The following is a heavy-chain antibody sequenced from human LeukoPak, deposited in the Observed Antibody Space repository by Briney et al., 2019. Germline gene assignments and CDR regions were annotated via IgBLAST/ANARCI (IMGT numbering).Heavy chain of an antibody. Sequence: GGSLRLSCAPSGFTFSSYGMSWVRQAPGKGLEWVSGISASGDNTCYADSVKGRFPISRDNSKNTLYLQMNSLRAEDTAVYCCANYGGHSKYYSYYYMDVWGEGTTVTVSS. V-gene: IGHV3-23*01. D-gene: IGHD4-23*01. CDR3: ANYGGHSKYYSYYYMDV. CDR1: GFTFSSYG. J-gene: IGHJ6*03. CDR2: ISASGDNT.